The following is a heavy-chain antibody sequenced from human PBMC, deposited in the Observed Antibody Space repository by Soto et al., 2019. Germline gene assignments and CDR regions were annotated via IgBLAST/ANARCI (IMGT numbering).Heavy chain of an antibody. Sequence: QVQLVQSGAEVKKPGASVKVSCKASGYTFTSYDINWVRQATGQGLEWMGWMNPNSGNTGYAQKFQGRVTMTRNTSISTAYMELSSLRSEDTAVYYCARGKVPAATSFGPPMVWFDPWGQGTLVTVSS. CDR3: ARGKVPAATSFGPPMVWFDP. CDR2: MNPNSGNT. V-gene: IGHV1-8*01. D-gene: IGHD2-2*01. CDR1: GYTFTSYD. J-gene: IGHJ5*02.